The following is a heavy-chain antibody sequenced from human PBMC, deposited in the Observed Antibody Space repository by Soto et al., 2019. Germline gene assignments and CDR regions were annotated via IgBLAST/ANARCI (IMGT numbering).Heavy chain of an antibody. CDR2: ITGSDGRT. CDR1: RFTFATYT. CDR3: AKNSAATIRVGFDY. V-gene: IGHV3-23*01. D-gene: IGHD5-12*01. Sequence: EVQLLESGGGLVQPGGSLRLSCAASRFTFATYTMSWVRQTPGKGLEWVSAITGSDGRTYYADSVKGRFTISRDNSKNTLYLQMNSLGAEDTAVYYCAKNSAATIRVGFDYWGQGTLVTVSS. J-gene: IGHJ4*02.